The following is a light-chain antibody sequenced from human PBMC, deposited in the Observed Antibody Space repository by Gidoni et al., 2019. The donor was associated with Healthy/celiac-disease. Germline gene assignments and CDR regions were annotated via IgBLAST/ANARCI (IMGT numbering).Light chain of an antibody. J-gene: IGLJ2*01. V-gene: IGLV1-44*01. CDR1: SSNIGSNT. CDR3: AAGDDSLNGV. Sequence: QSVLTQPPSASGTPGQRVTISCSGSSSNIGSNTVNWYQQRPGTAPNLLSYSNNQRPSGVPDRFSGSKSGTSASLAISGRQSEDEADYYCAAGDDSLNGVFGGGTKLTVL. CDR2: SNN.